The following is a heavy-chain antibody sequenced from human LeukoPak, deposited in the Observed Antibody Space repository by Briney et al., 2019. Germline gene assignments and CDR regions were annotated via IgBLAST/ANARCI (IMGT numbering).Heavy chain of an antibody. CDR1: GGSIRSASYY. D-gene: IGHD2-21*02. V-gene: IGHV4-39*02. CDR2: IFYSGSN. Sequence: SETLSLICTVSGGSIRSASYYWGWIRQPPGRGLEWIGSIFYSGSNYYNPSLQSRVTISLDTSKNHFSLKLSSVTAADTAVYYCARDMTSYFDYWGQGTLVTVSS. CDR3: ARDMTSYFDY. J-gene: IGHJ4*02.